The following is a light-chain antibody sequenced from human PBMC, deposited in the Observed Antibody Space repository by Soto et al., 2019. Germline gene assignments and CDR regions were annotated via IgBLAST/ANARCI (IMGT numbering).Light chain of an antibody. V-gene: IGLV2-8*01. CDR1: SSDVGNYNF. CDR2: EVS. CDR3: SSYAGSNTPYV. J-gene: IGLJ1*01. Sequence: QSALTQPPSASGSPGQSVTISCTGTSSDVGNYNFVSWYQQHPGKAPKLMIYEVSKRPSGVPDRFSGSESGNTASLTVSGLQAEDEADYYCSSYAGSNTPYVFGTGTKVTVL.